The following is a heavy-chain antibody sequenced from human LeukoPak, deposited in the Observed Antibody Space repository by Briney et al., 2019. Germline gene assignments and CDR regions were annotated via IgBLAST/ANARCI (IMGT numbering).Heavy chain of an antibody. CDR1: GFTFRSYG. J-gene: IGHJ5*02. D-gene: IGHD2-21*01. V-gene: IGHV3-30*02. CDR3: AGDGDGFDP. CDR2: IRYDGTNK. Sequence: GGSLRLSCAASGFTFRSYGMHWVRQAPGKGLEWVAIIRYDGTNKYYADSVKGRFTISRDNSKNTVYLQMNSLRDEDTAVYYCAGDGDGFDPWGQGTLVTVSS.